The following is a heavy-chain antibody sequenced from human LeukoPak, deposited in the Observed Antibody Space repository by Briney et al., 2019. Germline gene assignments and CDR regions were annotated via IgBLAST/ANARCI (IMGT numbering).Heavy chain of an antibody. CDR1: GGSFSGYY. CDR2: INQSGST. V-gene: IGHV4-34*01. CDR3: ARGRQKRYCSGGSCYLNWFDP. D-gene: IGHD2-15*01. J-gene: IGHJ5*02. Sequence: PSETLSLTCAVYGGSFSGYYWSWIRQPPGKGLEWIGEINQSGSTNYNPSLKSRVTTSVDTSKNQFSLKLSSVTAADTAVYYCARGRQKRYCSGGSCYLNWFDPRGQGTLVTVSS.